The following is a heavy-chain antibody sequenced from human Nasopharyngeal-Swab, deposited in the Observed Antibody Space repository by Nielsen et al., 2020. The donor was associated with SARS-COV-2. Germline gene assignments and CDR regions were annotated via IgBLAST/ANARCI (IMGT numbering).Heavy chain of an antibody. CDR1: DVSVDSGSYY. Sequence: SETLSLTCAVSDVSVDSGSYYWSWIRQPPGKGLEWIGYIYYSGSTNYNPSLKSRVTISVDTSKNQFSLKLSSVTAADTAVYYCARILTIFGVVASYYFDYWGQGTLVTVSS. V-gene: IGHV4-61*01. J-gene: IGHJ4*02. CDR2: IYYSGST. CDR3: ARILTIFGVVASYYFDY. D-gene: IGHD3-3*01.